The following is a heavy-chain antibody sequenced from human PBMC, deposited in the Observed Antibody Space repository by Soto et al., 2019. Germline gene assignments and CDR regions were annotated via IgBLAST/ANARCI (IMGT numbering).Heavy chain of an antibody. Sequence: QVQLVESGGGVVQPGRSLRLSCAASGFTFSSYAMHWVRQAPGKGLEWVAVISYDGSNKYYADSVKGRFTISRDNSKNTLYLQMNSLRAEDTAVYYCARDPHTYSSSSLHVMDVWGQGTTVTVSS. CDR1: GFTFSSYA. J-gene: IGHJ6*02. CDR3: ARDPHTYSSSSLHVMDV. CDR2: ISYDGSNK. D-gene: IGHD6-6*01. V-gene: IGHV3-30-3*01.